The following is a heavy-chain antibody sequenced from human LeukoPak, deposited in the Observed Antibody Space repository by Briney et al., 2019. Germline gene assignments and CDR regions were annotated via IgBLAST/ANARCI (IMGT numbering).Heavy chain of an antibody. J-gene: IGHJ3*01. CDR2: LNGDGTNI. D-gene: IGHD2-8*01. Sequence: GGSLRLSCVASGFTFSNYWMQWVRQVPGKGLVWVSRLNGDGTNIIYADSVKGRFTISRDNAENTLYLQMNSLRAEDTALYYCARSQSGVFDVWGQGTMVTVSS. CDR1: GFTFSNYW. V-gene: IGHV3-74*01. CDR3: ARSQSGVFDV.